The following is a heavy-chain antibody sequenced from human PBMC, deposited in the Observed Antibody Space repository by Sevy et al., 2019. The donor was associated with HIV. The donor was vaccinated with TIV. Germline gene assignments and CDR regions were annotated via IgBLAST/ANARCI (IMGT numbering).Heavy chain of an antibody. CDR2: INPSDVST. V-gene: IGHV1-46*03. D-gene: IGHD3-16*01. CDR1: GYTFTKYY. CDR3: GRTSPRGGFDY. J-gene: IGHJ4*02. Sequence: ASVKVSCKASGYTFTKYYMHWVRQAPGQGLEWMGIINPSDVSTVYAQKFQGRVTMTRDTSTSTVYMELSSLRSDDTAVYYCGRTSPRGGFDYWGQGALVTVSS.